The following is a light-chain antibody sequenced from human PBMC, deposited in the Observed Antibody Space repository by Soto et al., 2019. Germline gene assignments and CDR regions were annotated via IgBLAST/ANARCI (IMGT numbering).Light chain of an antibody. V-gene: IGKV3-15*01. CDR2: RAY. CDR1: QSINTL. Sequence: TQSPATLSVSPREGATLSCTASQSINTLLAWYEQTPGQAPRLLIYRAYSRATDIPARFSGSGSGTDFTLTISSLQSEDFAIYYCQQYTNWPINFGHGTRLEI. CDR3: QQYTNWPIN. J-gene: IGKJ5*01.